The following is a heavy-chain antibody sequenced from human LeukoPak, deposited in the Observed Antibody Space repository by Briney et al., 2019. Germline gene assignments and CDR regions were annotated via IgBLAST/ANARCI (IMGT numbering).Heavy chain of an antibody. CDR1: GFTFSSYG. Sequence: GGSVRLSCAASGFTFSSYGMSWVRQAPGKGLEWVSTISGSSGSTYYADSVKGRFTISRDNSKNTLSLQMNSLRAEDTAVYYCAKDLGRYVERISMVRGPPPYENWFQGTLVTVSS. D-gene: IGHD3-10*01. CDR2: ISGSSGST. CDR3: AKDLGRYVERISMVRGPPPYEN. V-gene: IGHV3-23*01. J-gene: IGHJ4*02.